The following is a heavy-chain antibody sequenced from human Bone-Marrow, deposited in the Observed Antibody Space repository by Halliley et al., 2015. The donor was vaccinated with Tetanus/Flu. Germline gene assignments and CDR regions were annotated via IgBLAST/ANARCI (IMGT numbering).Heavy chain of an antibody. CDR2: IRGCTGST. CDR3: AKGDEGGGRYNYFDS. D-gene: IGHD2-21*02. J-gene: IGHJ5*01. V-gene: IGHV3-23*01. Sequence: LAIRGCTGSTNYADSVKGRFTISRDNSKNILYLQMNSLGAEDTAVYYCAKGDEGGGRYNYFDSWGRGTLVTVSS.